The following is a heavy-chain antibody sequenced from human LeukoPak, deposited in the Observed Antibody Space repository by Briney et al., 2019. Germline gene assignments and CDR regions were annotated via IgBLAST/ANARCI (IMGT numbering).Heavy chain of an antibody. J-gene: IGHJ6*03. CDR2: FSGSGGTT. CDR1: GFTFSSYA. Sequence: GGSLRHSCAASGFTFSSYATNWVRQAPGRGLEWVSGFSGSGGTTYYADSVKGRFTISRDNSKNTLYLQMNSLRAEDTAVYYCANGNRCTSPNCLGYYYFYMDVWGKGTTVTVSS. V-gene: IGHV3-23*01. CDR3: ANGNRCTSPNCLGYYYFYMDV. D-gene: IGHD2-8*01.